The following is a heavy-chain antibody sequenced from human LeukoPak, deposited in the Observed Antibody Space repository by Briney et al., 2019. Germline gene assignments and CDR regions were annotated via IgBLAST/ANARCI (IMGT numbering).Heavy chain of an antibody. CDR2: ISYSGST. CDR3: ARTAGDCISTSCYDY. J-gene: IGHJ4*02. V-gene: IGHV4-59*01. D-gene: IGHD2-2*01. Sequence: PSETLSLTCIVSGASISSYYWSWVRQPPGKGLQWIGYISYSGSTNYTPSLKSRVTISVDTSKNQFSLKLSSVTAADTAVYYCARTAGDCISTSCYDYWGQGTLVTVSS. CDR1: GASISSYY.